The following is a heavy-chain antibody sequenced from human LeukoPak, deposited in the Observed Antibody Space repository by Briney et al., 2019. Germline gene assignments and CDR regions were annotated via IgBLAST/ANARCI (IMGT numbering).Heavy chain of an antibody. V-gene: IGHV4-59*08. J-gene: IGHJ5*01. D-gene: IGHD2-15*01. CDR1: GGSISRYY. CDR2: IHYSGST. Sequence: SETLSLTCTVSGGSISRYYWSWIRQPPGKGLEWIGYIHYSGSTKYNPSLKSRVSISVDTPKNHFSLKLSSVTAADAAVYYCAGTVGGPNWFDSWGQATQVTVSS. CDR3: AGTVGGPNWFDS.